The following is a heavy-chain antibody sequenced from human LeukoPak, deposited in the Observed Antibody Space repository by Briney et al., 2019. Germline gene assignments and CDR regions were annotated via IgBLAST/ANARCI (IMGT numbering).Heavy chain of an antibody. V-gene: IGHV3-9*01. CDR1: GFTFDDYA. CDR2: ISWNSGSI. D-gene: IGHD5-18*01. Sequence: GGSLRLSCAASGFTFDDYAMHWVRQAPGKGLEWVSGISWNSGSIGYADSVKGRFTISRDNAENSLYLQMNSLRAEDTALYYCAKQGRVDTAMAFFDYWGQGTLVTVSS. CDR3: AKQGRVDTAMAFFDY. J-gene: IGHJ4*02.